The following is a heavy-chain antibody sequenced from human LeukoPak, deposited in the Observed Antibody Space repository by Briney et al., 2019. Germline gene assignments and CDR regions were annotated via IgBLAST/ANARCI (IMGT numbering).Heavy chain of an antibody. CDR1: GYSISSGYY. D-gene: IGHD6-19*01. Sequence: SETLSLTCAVSGYSISSGYYWGWIRQPPGQGLEWIGSIYHSGSTYYNPSLKSRVTILVDTSKNQFSLRLRSVTAADTAVYYCARAGSSGSDYWGQGTLVTVSS. V-gene: IGHV4-38-2*01. CDR3: ARAGSSGSDY. CDR2: IYHSGST. J-gene: IGHJ4*02.